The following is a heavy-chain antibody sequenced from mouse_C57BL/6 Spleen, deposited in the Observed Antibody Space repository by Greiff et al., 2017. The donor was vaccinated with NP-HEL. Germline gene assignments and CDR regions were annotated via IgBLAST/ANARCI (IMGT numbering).Heavy chain of an antibody. V-gene: IGHV1-82*01. CDR1: GYAFSSSW. CDR2: IYPGDGDT. D-gene: IGHD1-1*01. J-gene: IGHJ3*01. Sequence: VQLVESGPELVKPGASVKISCKASGYAFSSSWMNWVKQRPGKGLEWIGRIYPGDGDTNYNGKFKGKATLTADKSSSTAYMQLSSLTSEDSAVYFCAREGDYYGSSPLAYWGQGTLVTVSA. CDR3: AREGDYYGSSPLAY.